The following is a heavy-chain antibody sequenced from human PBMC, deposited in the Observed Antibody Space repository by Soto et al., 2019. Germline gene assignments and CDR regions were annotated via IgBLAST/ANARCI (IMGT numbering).Heavy chain of an antibody. CDR3: AKYRRTAAEGYTLDF. J-gene: IGHJ4*02. D-gene: IGHD6-13*01. Sequence: SETLSLTCTVSGDSINNYYWSWIRQPPGKRLEWIGYIYYTGSTTYNPSLESRVTMSVDTSKNQFSLNLRSVNAADTAVYYCAKYRRTAAEGYTLDFWGRGTLVTVSS. V-gene: IGHV4-59*01. CDR2: IYYTGST. CDR1: GDSINNYY.